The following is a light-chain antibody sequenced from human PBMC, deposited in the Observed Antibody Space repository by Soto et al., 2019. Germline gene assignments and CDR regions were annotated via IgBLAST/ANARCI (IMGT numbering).Light chain of an antibody. CDR3: QQLHSYPRALT. CDR1: QGISSY. J-gene: IGKJ4*01. V-gene: IGKV1-9*01. CDR2: AAS. Sequence: DIQLTQSPSFLSASVGDRVTITCRASQGISSYLAWYQQKPGKAPKLLIYAASTLQSGVPSRLSGSGSGTEFTLTISSMQPEDFATYYCQQLHSYPRALTFGGGTKVEIK.